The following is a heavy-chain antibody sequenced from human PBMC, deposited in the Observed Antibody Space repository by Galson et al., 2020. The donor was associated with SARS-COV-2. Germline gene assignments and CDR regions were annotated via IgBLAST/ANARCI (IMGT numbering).Heavy chain of an antibody. V-gene: IGHV3-15*01. D-gene: IGHD3-22*01. CDR3: TTDPYYYYDSSGYYPPGFRNY. CDR2: IKSKTDGGTT. Sequence: GESLKISCAASGFTFSNAWMSWVRQAPGKGLEWVGRIKSKTDGGTTDYAAPVKGRFTISRDDSKNTLYLQMNSLKTEDTAVYYCTTDPYYYYDSSGYYPPGFRNYWGQGTLVTVSS. J-gene: IGHJ4*02. CDR1: GFTFSNAW.